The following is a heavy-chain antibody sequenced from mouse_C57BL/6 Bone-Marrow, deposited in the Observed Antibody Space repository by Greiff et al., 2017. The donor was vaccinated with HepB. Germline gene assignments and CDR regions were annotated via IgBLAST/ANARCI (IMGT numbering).Heavy chain of an antibody. Sequence: VQGVESGAELARPGASVKLSCKASGYTFTSYGISWVKQRTGQGLEWIGEIYPRSGNTYYNEKFKGKATLTADKSSSTAYMELRSLTSEDSAVYFCARSGGNLGAMDYWGQGTSVTVSS. CDR3: ARSGGNLGAMDY. CDR2: IYPRSGNT. V-gene: IGHV1-81*01. D-gene: IGHD2-1*01. CDR1: GYTFTSYG. J-gene: IGHJ4*01.